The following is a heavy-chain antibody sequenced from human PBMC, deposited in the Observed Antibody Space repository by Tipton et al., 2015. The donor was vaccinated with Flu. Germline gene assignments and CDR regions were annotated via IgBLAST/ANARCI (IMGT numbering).Heavy chain of an antibody. Sequence: TLSLTCNVSGGSINRYYWSWIRQSVGKGPEWIGRTHTNGNTNYNSSFGSRLTMSVGTSKSQFSMTLTSVTVADTAVYYCASGNFYDSSGYFAFWGQGILVTVSS. CDR3: ASGNFYDSSGYFAF. V-gene: IGHV4-4*07. CDR1: GGSINRYY. J-gene: IGHJ4*02. CDR2: THTNGNT. D-gene: IGHD3-22*01.